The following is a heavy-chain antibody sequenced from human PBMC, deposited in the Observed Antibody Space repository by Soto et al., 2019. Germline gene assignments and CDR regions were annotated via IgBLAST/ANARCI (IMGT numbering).Heavy chain of an antibody. CDR2: IYPGDSDT. Sequence: GESLKISCKGSGYRFSSYWIGWVRQMPGKGLEWMGIIYPGDSDTRYSASFRGQVTISADKPINTANLQWNSLKASDTAMYYCVRRRAAAGRDNDAFDLWGQGTMVTVSS. J-gene: IGHJ3*01. D-gene: IGHD6-13*01. CDR1: GYRFSSYW. V-gene: IGHV5-51*01. CDR3: VRRRAAAGRDNDAFDL.